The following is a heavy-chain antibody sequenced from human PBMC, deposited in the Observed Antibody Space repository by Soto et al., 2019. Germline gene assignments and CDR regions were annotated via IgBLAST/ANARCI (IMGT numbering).Heavy chain of an antibody. J-gene: IGHJ4*02. CDR2: VSAYNRTT. D-gene: IGHD1-26*01. V-gene: IGHV1-18*01. Sequence: QVKLVQSGPEVKKPGASVKVSCNGSGYTFSNYGVTWVRPAPGQGLEMLGWVSAYNRTTVYAQKFEDRATMTIDTSTNTAYLELLALTPDDSAVYYCARERRWEPLLYWGQGTL. CDR3: ARERRWEPLLY. CDR1: GYTFSNYG.